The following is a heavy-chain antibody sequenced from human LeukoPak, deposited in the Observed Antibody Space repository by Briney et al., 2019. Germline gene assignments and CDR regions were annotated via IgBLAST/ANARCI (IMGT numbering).Heavy chain of an antibody. CDR3: ARDPGGDYYYYGMDV. CDR1: GFTVSSNY. CDR2: IYSGGST. D-gene: IGHD4-17*01. Sequence: GGSLRLSCAASGFTVSSNYMSWVRQAPGKGLEWVAVIYSGGSTYYADSVEGRFTISRDNFKNTLHLQMDSLRAEDTAVYYCARDPGGDYYYYGMDVWGQGTTVTVSS. J-gene: IGHJ6*02. V-gene: IGHV3-66*02.